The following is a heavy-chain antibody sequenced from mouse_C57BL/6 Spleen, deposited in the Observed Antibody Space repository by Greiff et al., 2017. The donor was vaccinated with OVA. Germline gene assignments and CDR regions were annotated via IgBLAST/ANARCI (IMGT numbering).Heavy chain of an antibody. J-gene: IGHJ3*02. V-gene: IGHV1-55*01. Sequence: QVQLQQPGAELVKPGASVKMSCKASGYTFTSYWITWVKQRPGQGLEWIGDIYPGSGSTNYNEKFKSKATLTVDTSSSTAYMQLSSLTSEDSAVYYCARGNYYGSSPGAWWGQGTLVTVSA. CDR2: IYPGSGST. CDR1: GYTFTSYW. D-gene: IGHD1-1*01. CDR3: ARGNYYGSSPGAW.